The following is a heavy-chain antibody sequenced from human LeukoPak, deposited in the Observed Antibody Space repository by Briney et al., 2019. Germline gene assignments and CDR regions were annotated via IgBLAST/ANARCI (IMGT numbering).Heavy chain of an antibody. J-gene: IGHJ4*02. Sequence: PGRSLRLSCAASGFTFSSYAMHWVRQAPGKGLEWVAVISYDGSNKYYADSVKGRFTISRDNSENTLYLQMNSLRAEDTAVYCCAKVGDSYGYEYFDYWGQGTLVTVSS. D-gene: IGHD5-18*01. CDR2: ISYDGSNK. V-gene: IGHV3-30-3*01. CDR1: GFTFSSYA. CDR3: AKVGDSYGYEYFDY.